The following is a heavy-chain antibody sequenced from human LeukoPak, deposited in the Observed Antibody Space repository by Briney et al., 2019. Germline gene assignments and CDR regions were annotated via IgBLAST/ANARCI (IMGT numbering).Heavy chain of an antibody. Sequence: GASLKVSCKASGYTFTGYYMHWVRQAPGQGLGWMGWINPNIGGTNYAQKLKGRVTITRDTSISTAYMELSRLRSDDTAVYYCARDNDSRDPPHFAYWGQGTLVTVSS. D-gene: IGHD3-16*01. CDR3: ARDNDSRDPPHFAY. J-gene: IGHJ4*02. CDR2: INPNIGGT. CDR1: GYTFTGYY. V-gene: IGHV1-2*02.